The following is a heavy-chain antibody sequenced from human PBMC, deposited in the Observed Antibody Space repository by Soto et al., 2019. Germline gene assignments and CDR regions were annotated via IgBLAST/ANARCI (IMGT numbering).Heavy chain of an antibody. J-gene: IGHJ4*02. D-gene: IGHD1-20*01. CDR3: ARDAAIGMNDY. CDR2: ISAYNGNT. Sequence: QVQLVQSGAEVKKHGASVKVSCKASGYTITSYGSRWVRQAPGQGLEWMGWISAYNGNTRYAQKLQGRVTMTTDTSTSTAYMELRSLRSDDTAVYYCARDAAIGMNDYWGQGTLVTVSS. CDR1: GYTITSYG. V-gene: IGHV1-18*01.